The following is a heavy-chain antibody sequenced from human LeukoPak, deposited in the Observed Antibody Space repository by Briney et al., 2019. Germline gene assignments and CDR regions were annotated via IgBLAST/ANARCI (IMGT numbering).Heavy chain of an antibody. CDR3: ARNIRQQLVGGCWFDP. D-gene: IGHD6-13*01. CDR2: INHSGST. V-gene: IGHV4-34*01. CDR1: GGSFSGYY. J-gene: IGHJ5*02. Sequence: SETLSLTCAVNGGSFSGYYWSWIRQPRGKGLEWIGEINHSGSTNYNPSLKSRVTISVDTSKNQFSLKLSSVTAADTAVYYCARNIRQQLVGGCWFDPWGQGTLVTVSS.